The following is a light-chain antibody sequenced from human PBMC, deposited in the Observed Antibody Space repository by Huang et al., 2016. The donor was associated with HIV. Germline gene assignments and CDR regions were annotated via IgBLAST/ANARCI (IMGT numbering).Light chain of an antibody. Sequence: DIVMTQSPDSLAVSLGERATINCRSSQSVLYSSNNKDHLAWYQQKPGQPPNLLIYWASTRESGVPDRFSGSGSGTDFTLTISSLQAEDVAVYYCQQYYRTPLTFGQGTKVEI. CDR3: QQYYRTPLT. CDR1: QSVLYSSNNKDH. V-gene: IGKV4-1*01. J-gene: IGKJ1*01. CDR2: WAS.